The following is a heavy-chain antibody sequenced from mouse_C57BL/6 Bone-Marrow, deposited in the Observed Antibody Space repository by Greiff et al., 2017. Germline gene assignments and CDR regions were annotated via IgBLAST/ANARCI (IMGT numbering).Heavy chain of an antibody. CDR2: IDPETGGT. CDR3: TRRRWFYYGSSYYAMDY. V-gene: IGHV1-15*01. J-gene: IGHJ4*01. Sequence: QVQLQQSGAELVRPGASVTLSCKASGYTFTDYEMHWVKQTPVHGLEWIGAIDPETGGTAYNQKFKGKAILTADNSSSTAYMELRSLTSEDSAVYYCTRRRWFYYGSSYYAMDYWGQGTSVTVSS. CDR1: GYTFTDYE. D-gene: IGHD1-1*01.